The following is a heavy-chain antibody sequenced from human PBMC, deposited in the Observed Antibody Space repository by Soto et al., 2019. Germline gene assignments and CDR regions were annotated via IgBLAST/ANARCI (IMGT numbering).Heavy chain of an antibody. J-gene: IGHJ3*02. V-gene: IGHV3-21*01. CDR2: ISSSSSYI. Sequence: EVQLVESGGGLVKPGGSLRLSCAASGFTFSSYSMNWVRQAPGKGLEWVSSISSSSSYIYYADSVKGRFTISRDNAKNSLYLQMNSLRAEDTAVYYCARSHYLRDAFDIWGQGTMVTVSS. CDR3: ARSHYLRDAFDI. CDR1: GFTFSSYS. D-gene: IGHD1-26*01.